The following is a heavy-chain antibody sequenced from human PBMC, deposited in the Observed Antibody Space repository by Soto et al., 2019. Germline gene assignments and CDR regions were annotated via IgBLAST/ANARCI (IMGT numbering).Heavy chain of an antibody. Sequence: QVQLVESGGGVVQPGRSLRLSCAASGFTFRSYGMHWVSQAPGKGLEWVAVIWYDGSNKDYTESVKGRFTISRDNSKNTVYLHMDSLRAEDTAVFYCARGLVPAAAYWYFDLWGRGTLVTVSS. V-gene: IGHV3-33*01. CDR3: ARGLVPAAAYWYFDL. J-gene: IGHJ2*01. CDR2: IWYDGSNK. D-gene: IGHD2-2*01. CDR1: GFTFRSYG.